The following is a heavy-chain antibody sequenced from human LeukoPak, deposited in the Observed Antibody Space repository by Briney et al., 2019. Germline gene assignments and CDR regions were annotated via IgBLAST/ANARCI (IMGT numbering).Heavy chain of an antibody. V-gene: IGHV1-18*01. CDR1: GYTFTSYG. Sequence: GASVKVSCKASGYTFTSYGISWVRQAPGQGLEWMGWISAYHGNTYYAQKLQGRVTLTTDTSTNTAYMELRSLRSDDTAVHYCARDLYYYDSSGYHDVFDIWGQGTMVTVSS. CDR3: ARDLYYYDSSGYHDVFDI. J-gene: IGHJ3*02. D-gene: IGHD3-22*01. CDR2: ISAYHGNT.